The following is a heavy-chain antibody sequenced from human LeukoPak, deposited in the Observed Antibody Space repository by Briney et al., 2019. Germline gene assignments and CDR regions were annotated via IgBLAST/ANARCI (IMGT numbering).Heavy chain of an antibody. D-gene: IGHD4-11*01. CDR2: INPNSGGT. CDR1: GYTFTGYY. CDR3: ARDLLYFGVGYSNYEDY. Sequence: GASVKVSCKASGYTFTGYYMHWVRQAPGQGLEWMGWINPNSGGTNYAQKFQGRVTMTRDTSISTAYMELSRLRSDDTAVYYCARDLLYFGVGYSNYEDYWGQGTLVTVSS. J-gene: IGHJ4*02. V-gene: IGHV1-2*02.